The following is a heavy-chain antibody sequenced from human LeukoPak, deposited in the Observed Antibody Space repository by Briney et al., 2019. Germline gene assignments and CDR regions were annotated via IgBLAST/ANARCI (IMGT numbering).Heavy chain of an antibody. CDR1: GGSISSGGYY. CDR3: ARSGDSSGYYYVMDLDY. J-gene: IGHJ4*02. D-gene: IGHD3-22*01. CDR2: IYYSGST. Sequence: SSETLSLTCTVSGGSISSGGYYWSWIRQHPGKGLEWIGYIYYSGSTYYNPSLKSRVTISVDTSKNQFSLKLSSVTAADTAVYYCARSGDSSGYYYVMDLDYWGQGTLVTVSS. V-gene: IGHV4-31*03.